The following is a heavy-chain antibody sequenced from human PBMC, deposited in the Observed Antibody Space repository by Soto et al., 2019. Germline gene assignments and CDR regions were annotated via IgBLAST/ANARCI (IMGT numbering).Heavy chain of an antibody. D-gene: IGHD5-18*01. V-gene: IGHV3-49*03. Sequence: GGSLRLSCTASGFTFGGYAMSWFRQAPGKGLEWVGFIRSKAYGGTTEYAASVKGRFTISRDDSKSIAYLQMNSLKTEDTAVYYCTRGRGYSYGPRGYYFDYWGQGTLVTVSS. CDR2: IRSKAYGGTT. J-gene: IGHJ4*02. CDR3: TRGRGYSYGPRGYYFDY. CDR1: GFTFGGYA.